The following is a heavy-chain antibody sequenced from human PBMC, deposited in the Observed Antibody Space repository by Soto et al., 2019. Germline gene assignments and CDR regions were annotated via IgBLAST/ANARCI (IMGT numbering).Heavy chain of an antibody. J-gene: IGHJ5*02. V-gene: IGHV4-59*01. CDR2: ISYSGST. Sequence: SETLSLTCTVSGGSISGSYWSWIRQPPGKGLEWIGYISYSGSTNYNPSLKSRVTILVDTSKNQFSLKLSSVTAADTAVYYCANAASYYDINWFDPWGQGTLVTGSS. D-gene: IGHD3-22*01. CDR3: ANAASYYDINWFDP. CDR1: GGSISGSY.